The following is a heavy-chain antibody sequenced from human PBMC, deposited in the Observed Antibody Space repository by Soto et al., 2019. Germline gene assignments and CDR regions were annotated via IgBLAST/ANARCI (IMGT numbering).Heavy chain of an antibody. D-gene: IGHD3-10*01. CDR3: ARPGSGLQVPVGHFKY. Sequence: SETLSLTCTVSGASLSSSSYYWGWIRQSPGKGLEWIGTIYYSESTYYNPSLEGRVAISVDTSKNQISLRLSSVTAADTALYYCARPGSGLQVPVGHFKYWGQGTLGTVS. CDR2: IYYSEST. CDR1: GASLSSSSYY. V-gene: IGHV4-39*01. J-gene: IGHJ1*01.